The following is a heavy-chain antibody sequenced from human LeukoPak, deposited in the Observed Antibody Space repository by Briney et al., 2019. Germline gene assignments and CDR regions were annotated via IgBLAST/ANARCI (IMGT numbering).Heavy chain of an antibody. CDR2: INHSGST. CDR3: ASRPPFNSPEY. Sequence: ASETLSLTCTVSGGSISSSSYYWGWIRQPPGKGLEWIGEINHSGSTNYNPSLKSRVTISVDTSKNQFSLKLSSVTAADTAVYYCASRPPFNSPEYWGQGTLVTVSS. D-gene: IGHD1-14*01. CDR1: GGSISSSSYY. V-gene: IGHV4-39*07. J-gene: IGHJ4*02.